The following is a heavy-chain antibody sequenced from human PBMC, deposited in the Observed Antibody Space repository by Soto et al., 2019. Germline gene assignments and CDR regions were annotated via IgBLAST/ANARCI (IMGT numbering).Heavy chain of an antibody. CDR2: IYYSGTT. J-gene: IGHJ4*02. Sequence: SETLSLTCTVSGDSITSNSYFWAWIRQLPGKGLEWIGSIYYSGTTYYNPSLKSRVTISVDRSKNQFSLKLRSVTAADTAVYYCARHFSVDYFDYWGQGALVTVSS. V-gene: IGHV4-39*01. CDR3: ARHFSVDYFDY. CDR1: GDSITSNSYF.